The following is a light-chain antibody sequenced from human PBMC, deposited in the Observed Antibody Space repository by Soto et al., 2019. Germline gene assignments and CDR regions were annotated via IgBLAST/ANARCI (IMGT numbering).Light chain of an antibody. Sequence: DIQMTQSPSTLSASVGDRVTITCRASQSIRTWLAWYQQKPGLAPKLLICYASSLAGGVPSRFSGSGSGTAFTLTISSLQPDDFATYYCQQYNSYPRTFGQGTKVEI. J-gene: IGKJ1*01. CDR2: YAS. V-gene: IGKV1-5*03. CDR1: QSIRTW. CDR3: QQYNSYPRT.